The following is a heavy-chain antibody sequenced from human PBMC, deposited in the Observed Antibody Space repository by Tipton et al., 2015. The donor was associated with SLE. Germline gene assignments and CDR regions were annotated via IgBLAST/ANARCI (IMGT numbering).Heavy chain of an antibody. D-gene: IGHD3-9*01. CDR1: GFTFSSYS. CDR2: ISSSSSYI. Sequence: SLRLSCAASGFTFSSYSMNWVRQAPGKGLEWVSSISSSSSYIYYADSVKGRFTISRDNAKNSLYLQMNSLRAEDTAVYYCARAPPTTEFTISYYFDYWGQGTLVTVSS. V-gene: IGHV3-21*01. CDR3: ARAPPTTEFTISYYFDY. J-gene: IGHJ4*02.